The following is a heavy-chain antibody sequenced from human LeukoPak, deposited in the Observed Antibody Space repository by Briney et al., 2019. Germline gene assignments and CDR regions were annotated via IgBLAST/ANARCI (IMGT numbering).Heavy chain of an antibody. CDR1: GFTFSSYG. CDR2: IRYDGSNK. Sequence: GGSLRLSCAASGFTFSSYGMHWVRQAPGKGLEWVAFIRYDGSNKYYADSVKGRFTISRDNSKNTLYLQMNSLRAEDTAVYYCARDFSQNYYDSSGYSHWGQGTLVTVSS. D-gene: IGHD3-22*01. CDR3: ARDFSQNYYDSSGYSH. V-gene: IGHV3-30*02. J-gene: IGHJ4*02.